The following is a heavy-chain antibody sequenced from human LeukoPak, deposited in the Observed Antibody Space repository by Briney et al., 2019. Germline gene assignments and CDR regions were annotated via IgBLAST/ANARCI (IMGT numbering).Heavy chain of an antibody. J-gene: IGHJ4*02. V-gene: IGHV3-9*01. D-gene: IGHD3-16*01. Sequence: GGSLRLSCAASGFTFDDYAMHWVRQAPGRGLEWVASISWNSGSISYADSVKGRFTISRHNAKNSPYRQMNSLRAEDTALYYCAKAALGSQYIDDWGQGTLVTVSS. CDR3: AKAALGSQYIDD. CDR1: GFTFDDYA. CDR2: ISWNSGSI.